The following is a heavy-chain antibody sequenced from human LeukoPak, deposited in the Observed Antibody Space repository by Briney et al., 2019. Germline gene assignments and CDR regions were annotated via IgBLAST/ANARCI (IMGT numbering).Heavy chain of an antibody. V-gene: IGHV3-23*01. J-gene: IGHJ4*02. CDR1: GFTFSSYA. D-gene: IGHD3-10*01. Sequence: PGGSLRLSCAASGFTFSSYAMSWVRQAPGKGPEWVSGIGGSDGTTHYADSVKGRFTISRDNSKNTLSLQMHSLRAEDAAVYYCAKRLWSTSGAYSPFDYWGQGTLVTVFS. CDR3: AKRLWSTSGAYSPFDY. CDR2: IGGSDGTT.